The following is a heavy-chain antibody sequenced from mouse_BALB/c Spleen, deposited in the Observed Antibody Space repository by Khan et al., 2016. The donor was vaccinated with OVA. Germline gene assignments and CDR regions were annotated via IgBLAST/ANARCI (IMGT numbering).Heavy chain of an antibody. CDR1: GFTFSSYG. CDR3: ARMERTIK. V-gene: IGHV5-6-3*01. Sequence: EVELVASGGGLVQPGGSLKLSCAASGFTFSSYGLSWVRQTPDTRLELVATITSNGGSTYYPDSVKGRFPISRDNAKNTLYLQMSSLKSEDTAMYYGARMERTIKGGQGNKITV. CDR2: ITSNGGST. J-gene: IGHJ2*01.